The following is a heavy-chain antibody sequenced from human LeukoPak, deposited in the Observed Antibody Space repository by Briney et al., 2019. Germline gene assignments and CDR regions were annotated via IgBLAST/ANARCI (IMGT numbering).Heavy chain of an antibody. CDR1: GFTFSSYM. CDR3: ARSLTTLTYEGY. Sequence: PGGSLRLSCAASGFTFSSYMMNWVRQAPGKGLEWVSSINSGSTFTYYTESVKGRFTVSRDNAKNSLFLQMNSLRAEDTAIYYCARSLTTLTYEGYWGQGTLVTVSS. J-gene: IGHJ4*02. CDR2: INSGSTFT. V-gene: IGHV3-21*01. D-gene: IGHD1-1*01.